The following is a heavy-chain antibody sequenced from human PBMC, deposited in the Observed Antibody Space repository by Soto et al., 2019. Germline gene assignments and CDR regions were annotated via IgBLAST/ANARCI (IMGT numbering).Heavy chain of an antibody. D-gene: IGHD6-13*01. CDR3: AKDLDSSSWYEGRYYFDY. CDR1: GFTFSNYA. Sequence: PGGSLRLSCAASGFTFSNYAMSWVRQAPGKGLEWVSAISGSGGSTYYADSVKGRFTISRDNSKNTLYLQMNSLRAEDTAVYYCAKDLDSSSWYEGRYYFDYWGQGTLVTVSS. CDR2: ISGSGGST. J-gene: IGHJ4*02. V-gene: IGHV3-23*01.